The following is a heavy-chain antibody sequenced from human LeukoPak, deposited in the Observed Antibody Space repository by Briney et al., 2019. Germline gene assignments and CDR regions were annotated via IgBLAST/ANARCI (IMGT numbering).Heavy chain of an antibody. CDR3: ARNGRVRRVVKDLFEY. J-gene: IGHJ4*02. CDR2: INAYNGHA. D-gene: IGHD3-10*01. V-gene: IGHV1-18*01. CDR1: GYTFSSYG. Sequence: ASVKVSCKGSGYTFSSYGLSWVRQAPGQGLEWMGWINAYNGHANYAQKFQGRVTMTTDTSTSTAYMDLRNLRTDDTAMYYCARNGRVRRVVKDLFEYWGQGTLVAVSS.